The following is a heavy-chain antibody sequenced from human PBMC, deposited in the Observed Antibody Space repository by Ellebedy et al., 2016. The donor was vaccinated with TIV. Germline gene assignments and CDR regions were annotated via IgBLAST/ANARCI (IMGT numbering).Heavy chain of an antibody. V-gene: IGHV3-7*03. CDR2: IKHDGSEE. Sequence: GESLKISCGASGFRFSAFWMNWVRQSPGKGLEWVANIKHDGSEENYVDSVQGRFAISRDNTNSAVFLQMNTLRAEDTAIYYCVGGSGWLFDYWGEGTLVTVSS. CDR3: VGGSGWLFDY. J-gene: IGHJ4*02. D-gene: IGHD6-13*01. CDR1: GFRFSAFW.